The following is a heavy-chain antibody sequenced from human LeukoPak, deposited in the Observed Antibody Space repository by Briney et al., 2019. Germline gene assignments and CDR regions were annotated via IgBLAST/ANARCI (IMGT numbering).Heavy chain of an antibody. V-gene: IGHV4-4*02. D-gene: IGHD3-22*01. CDR2: IYHAGNT. CDR3: ATEAYYDSSGPHFDY. J-gene: IGHJ4*02. Sequence: SGTLSLTCAVSGGSIISSNWWTWVRQPPGKGLEWIGEIYHAGNTNYNPSLKNRVTISVNKSKNQFSLKLTSVTAADTAVYYCATEAYYDSSGPHFDYWGQGTLVTASS. CDR1: GGSIISSNW.